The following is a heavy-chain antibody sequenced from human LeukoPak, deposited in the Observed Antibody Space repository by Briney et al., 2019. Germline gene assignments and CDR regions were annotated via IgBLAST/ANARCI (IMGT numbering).Heavy chain of an antibody. CDR3: AKDPNYFDS. J-gene: IGHJ4*02. CDR1: GFSFSNYW. CDR2: MNSDGSAT. V-gene: IGHV3-74*01. Sequence: QPGGSLRLSCAASGFSFSNYWMHWVRQAPGKGLVWVTRMNSDGSATYYADSVQGRFTISRDNAKNTLYLQMNSLRAEDTAMYFCAKDPNYFDSWGQGTLVTVSS.